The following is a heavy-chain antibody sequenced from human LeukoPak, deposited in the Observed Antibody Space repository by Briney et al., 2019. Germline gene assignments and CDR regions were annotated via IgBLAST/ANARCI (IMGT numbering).Heavy chain of an antibody. V-gene: IGHV3-53*01. CDR1: GFTVSTNS. D-gene: IGHD6-19*01. CDR3: ARRAGTYSHPYDY. Sequence: GGSLRLSCTVSGFTVSTNSMSWVRQAPGKGLEWVSFIYSDNTHYSHSVKGRFTISRDNSKNTLYLQMNSLRAEDTAVYYCARRAGTYSHPYDYWGQGTLVTVSS. J-gene: IGHJ4*02. CDR2: IYSDNT.